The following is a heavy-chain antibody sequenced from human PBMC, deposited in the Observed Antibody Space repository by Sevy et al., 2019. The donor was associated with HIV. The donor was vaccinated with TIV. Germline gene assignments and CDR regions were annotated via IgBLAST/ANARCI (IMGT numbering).Heavy chain of an antibody. CDR3: AKGLTMVRGVPIDY. CDR1: GFNFDRYA. D-gene: IGHD3-10*01. CDR2: ISWNSENT. Sequence: GGSLRLSCAVSGFNFDRYAMNWVRQVPGKGLEWVSFISWNSENTVYADSVQGRFSITRDNAKNSLFLQMNSLRAEDTALYYCAKGLTMVRGVPIDYWGQGTLVTVSS. J-gene: IGHJ4*02. V-gene: IGHV3-9*01.